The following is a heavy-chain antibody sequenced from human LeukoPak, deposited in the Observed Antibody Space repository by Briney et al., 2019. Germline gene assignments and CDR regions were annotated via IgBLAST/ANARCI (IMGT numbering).Heavy chain of an antibody. Sequence: SETLSLTCSFSGGSIRGGGYYWGWVRQHPGKGLEWIGHHHYSGSTNYNAPLKSRVTILVDTSKNQFSLKLSSVTAADTAVYYCARGVDSSSFYDYWGQGTQVTVSS. CDR3: ARGVDSSSFYDY. CDR1: GGSIRGGGYY. V-gene: IGHV4-31*03. D-gene: IGHD6-13*01. J-gene: IGHJ4*02. CDR2: HHYSGST.